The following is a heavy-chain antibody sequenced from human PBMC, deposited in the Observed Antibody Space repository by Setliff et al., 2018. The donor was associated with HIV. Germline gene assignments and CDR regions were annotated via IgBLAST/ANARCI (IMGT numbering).Heavy chain of an antibody. D-gene: IGHD3-3*01. Sequence: GESLKISCEAYGLTFDYYAMTWVRQAPGKGLEWVSGISGSGDRTFYADSVKGRFTVSRDNSKDTLVLQMNSLRAEDTAIYFCAKDYTPTFWEYNWFDTWGQGTLVTVSS. J-gene: IGHJ5*02. CDR2: ISGSGDRT. CDR1: GLTFDYYA. CDR3: AKDYTPTFWEYNWFDT. V-gene: IGHV3-23*01.